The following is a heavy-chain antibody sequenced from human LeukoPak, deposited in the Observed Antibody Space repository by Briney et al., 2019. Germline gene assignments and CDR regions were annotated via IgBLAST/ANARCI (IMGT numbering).Heavy chain of an antibody. CDR3: ANWDHSSSHLDY. CDR2: INNGGGST. CDR1: GFTFSSYA. Sequence: GGSLRLSCAASGFTFSSYAMSWVRQAPGKGLEWVSAINNGGGSTYYADSVKGRFTISRDNSRNTLYLQMNSLRAEDTAVYYCANWDHSSSHLDYWGQGTLVTVSS. D-gene: IGHD6-13*01. J-gene: IGHJ4*02. V-gene: IGHV3-23*01.